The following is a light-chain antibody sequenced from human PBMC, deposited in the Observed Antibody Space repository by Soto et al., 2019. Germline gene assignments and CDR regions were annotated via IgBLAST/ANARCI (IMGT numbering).Light chain of an antibody. CDR2: EIS. Sequence: EIVLTQSPATLSLSPGERATLSCRASQSVSSYLAWYQQKPGQAPRPLIYEISNRAAGIPARFSGSGSGTDFALTISSLEPEDFAVYYCQQRSNWPLTFGGGTKVEIK. CDR1: QSVSSY. J-gene: IGKJ4*01. CDR3: QQRSNWPLT. V-gene: IGKV3-11*01.